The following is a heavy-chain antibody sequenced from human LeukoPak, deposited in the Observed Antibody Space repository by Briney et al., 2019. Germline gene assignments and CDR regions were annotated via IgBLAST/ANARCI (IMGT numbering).Heavy chain of an antibody. CDR3: ARSYSNSWYFGS. CDR2: IHTSGST. CDR1: GGSISFYS. J-gene: IGHJ4*02. D-gene: IGHD6-13*01. V-gene: IGHV4-4*07. Sequence: SETLSLTCTVSGGSISFYSWSWIRQPAGRGQEWIGRIHTSGSTNYNPSLKSRVTMSVDTSQNQFSLKMSSVTAADTAVYYCARSYSNSWYFGSWGQGTLVTVSS.